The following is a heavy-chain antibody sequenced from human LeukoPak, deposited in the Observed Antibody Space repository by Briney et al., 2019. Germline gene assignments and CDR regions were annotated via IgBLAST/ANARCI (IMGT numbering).Heavy chain of an antibody. CDR1: GFTVGSNY. CDR3: ARGGDSSGSIRSAFDI. J-gene: IGHJ3*02. Sequence: PGGSLRLSCAASGFTVGSNYMSWVRQAPGKGLEWVSVISSSGSTYYADSVKGRFTISRDNSKNTLYLQMNSLRAEDTAVYYCARGGDSSGSIRSAFDIWGQGTMVTVSS. CDR2: ISSSGST. D-gene: IGHD3-22*01. V-gene: IGHV3-53*01.